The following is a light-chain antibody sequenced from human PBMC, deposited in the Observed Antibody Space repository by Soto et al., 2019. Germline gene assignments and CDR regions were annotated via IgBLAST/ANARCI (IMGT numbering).Light chain of an antibody. J-gene: IGKJ1*01. CDR2: GAS. Sequence: EIVLTQSPGTLSLSPGERATLSCRASQSVSSTYLAWYQQIPGQAPRLLVYGASSRATGIPDRFSGSGSGTDFTLTISSVEPEDVAVYYCQQYGHSPRTFGQGTKVDIK. CDR1: QSVSSTY. V-gene: IGKV3-20*01. CDR3: QQYGHSPRT.